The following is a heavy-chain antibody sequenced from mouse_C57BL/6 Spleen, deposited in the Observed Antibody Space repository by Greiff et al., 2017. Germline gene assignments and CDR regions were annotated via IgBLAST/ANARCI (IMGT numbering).Heavy chain of an antibody. Sequence: VQLQQPGAELVKPGASVKLSCKASGYTFTSYWMHWVKQRPGQGLEWIGMIHPNSGSTNYNEKFKSKATLTVDKSSSTAYMQLSSLTSEDSAVYYCARYDTKGRYFDVWGTGTTVTASS. V-gene: IGHV1-64*01. CDR1: GYTFTSYW. CDR2: IHPNSGST. J-gene: IGHJ1*03. D-gene: IGHD2-3*01. CDR3: ARYDTKGRYFDV.